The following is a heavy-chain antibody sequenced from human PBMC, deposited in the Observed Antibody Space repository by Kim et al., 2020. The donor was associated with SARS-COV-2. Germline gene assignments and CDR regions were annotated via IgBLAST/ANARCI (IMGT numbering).Heavy chain of an antibody. CDR2: IIPIFGTA. J-gene: IGHJ6*02. D-gene: IGHD4-4*01. V-gene: IGHV1-69*13. Sequence: SVKVSCKASGGTFSSYAISWVRQAPGQGLEWMGGIIPIFGTANYAQKFQGRVTITADESTSTAYMELSSLRSEDTAVYYCAIVYSNYVGYYYYGMDVWGQGTTVTVSS. CDR3: AIVYSNYVGYYYYGMDV. CDR1: GGTFSSYA.